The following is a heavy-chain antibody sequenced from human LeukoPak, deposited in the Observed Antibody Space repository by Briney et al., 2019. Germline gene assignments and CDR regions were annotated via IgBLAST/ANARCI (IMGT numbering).Heavy chain of an antibody. CDR1: GFTFSDYY. V-gene: IGHV3-11*01. J-gene: IGHJ4*02. CDR2: ISSSGSTI. D-gene: IGHD6-19*01. Sequence: GGSLRLSCAASGFTFSDYYMSWIRQAPGKGLEWVSYISSSGSTIYYADSVKGRFTISRDNAKNSLYLQMNSLRAEDTAVYYCTRERYSSGWYYFDYWGQGTLVTVSS. CDR3: TRERYSSGWYYFDY.